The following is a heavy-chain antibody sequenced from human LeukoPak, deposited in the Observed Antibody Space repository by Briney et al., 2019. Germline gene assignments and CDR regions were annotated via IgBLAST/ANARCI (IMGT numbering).Heavy chain of an antibody. D-gene: IGHD6-13*01. V-gene: IGHV4-59*11. CDR3: ARGGSAAKYYFDS. Sequence: SETLSLTCTVSNDSISPLYWGWIRQPPGKGLEFIGYIFYSGTTNFNPSLKSRVTLSVDTSKNQFSLRLNSVTAADTAVYCARGGSAAKYYFDSWGQGTLSPSP. CDR1: NDSISPLY. CDR2: IFYSGTT. J-gene: IGHJ4*02.